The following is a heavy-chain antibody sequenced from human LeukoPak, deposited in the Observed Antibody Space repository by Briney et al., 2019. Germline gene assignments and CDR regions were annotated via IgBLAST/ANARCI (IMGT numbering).Heavy chain of an antibody. CDR2: IKQDGSEK. CDR1: GFTFSSYW. V-gene: IGHV3-7*01. CDR3: ARDPIAAAGTGGY. J-gene: IGHJ4*02. Sequence: PGGSLRLSCAASGFTFSSYWMSWVRQAPGKGLEWVANIKQDGSEKYYVDSVKGRFTISRDNAKNSLYLQMNSLRAEDTTVYYCARDPIAAAGTGGYWGQGTLVTVSS. D-gene: IGHD6-13*01.